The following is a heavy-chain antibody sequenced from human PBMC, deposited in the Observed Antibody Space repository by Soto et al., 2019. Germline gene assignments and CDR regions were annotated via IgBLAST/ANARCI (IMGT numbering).Heavy chain of an antibody. J-gene: IGHJ6*03. CDR2: INHSGST. V-gene: IGHV4-34*01. CDR1: GGSFIGYY. Sequence: PSETLSLTCAVSGGSFIGYYWSWILQPPGKGLEWIGEINHSGSTNYNPSLKSRVTISVDTSKNQFSLKLSSVTAADTAVYYCARRGARYCSSTSCYRLYYYMDVWGKGSTVTVSS. CDR3: ARRGARYCSSTSCYRLYYYMDV. D-gene: IGHD2-2*01.